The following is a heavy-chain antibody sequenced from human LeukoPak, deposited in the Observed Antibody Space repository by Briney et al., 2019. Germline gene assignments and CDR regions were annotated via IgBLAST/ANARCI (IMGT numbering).Heavy chain of an antibody. Sequence: PGGSLRLSCAVSGFTFSDYYMGWIRQAPGKGLEWVSYISSSGSTRYYADSVKGRFTISRDNSKNTLYLQMNSLRVEDTAVYYCAKASRATLTTVINWFDPWGQGTPVTVSS. CDR2: ISSSGSTR. D-gene: IGHD4-11*01. CDR3: AKASRATLTTVINWFDP. J-gene: IGHJ5*02. V-gene: IGHV3-11*01. CDR1: GFTFSDYY.